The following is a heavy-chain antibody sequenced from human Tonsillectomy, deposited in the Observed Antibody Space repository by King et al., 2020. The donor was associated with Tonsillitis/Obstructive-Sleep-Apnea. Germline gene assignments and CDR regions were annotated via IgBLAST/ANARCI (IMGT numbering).Heavy chain of an antibody. D-gene: IGHD3-10*01. Sequence: TLKESGPVLVKPTETLTLTCTVSGFSLSNARMGVSWIRQPPGKALEWLAHIFSNDEKSYSTSLKSRLTISKDTSKSQVVLTMTNMDPVDTATYYCARLSRGSDFYYYYYMDVWGKGTTVTVSS. CDR3: ARLSRGSDFYYYYYMDV. J-gene: IGHJ6*03. CDR2: IFSNDEK. CDR1: GFSLSNARMG. V-gene: IGHV2-26*01.